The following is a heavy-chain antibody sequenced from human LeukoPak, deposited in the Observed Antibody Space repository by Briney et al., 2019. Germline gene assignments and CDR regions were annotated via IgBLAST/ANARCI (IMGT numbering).Heavy chain of an antibody. Sequence: SETLSLTCAVYGGSFSGYYWGWIRQPPGKGLEWIGSIYYSGSTYYNPSLKSRVTISVDTSKNQFSLKLSSVIAADTAVYYCARRPEYCSSTSCLGYYYYYMDVWGKGTTVTVSS. CDR1: GGSFSGYY. J-gene: IGHJ6*03. CDR2: IYYSGST. CDR3: ARRPEYCSSTSCLGYYYYYMDV. D-gene: IGHD2-2*01. V-gene: IGHV4-39*01.